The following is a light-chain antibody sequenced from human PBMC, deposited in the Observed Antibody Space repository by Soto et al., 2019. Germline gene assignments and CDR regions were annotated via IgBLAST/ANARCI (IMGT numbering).Light chain of an antibody. J-gene: IGKJ3*01. Sequence: ANQLTQSPSSLSASVGDRVTITCRASQAISSALAWYQQKPGKPPKLLIYDASTLQSGVPSRFSGTASGTDFTLTINSLQPEDFATYYCQQFNNWPVTLGPGTKVDIK. CDR3: QQFNNWPVT. CDR2: DAS. V-gene: IGKV1D-13*01. CDR1: QAISSA.